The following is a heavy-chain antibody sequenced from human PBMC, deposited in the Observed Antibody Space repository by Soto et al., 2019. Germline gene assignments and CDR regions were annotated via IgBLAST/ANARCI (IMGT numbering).Heavy chain of an antibody. J-gene: IGHJ4*02. D-gene: IGHD6-19*01. Sequence: QLVESGGGLVQPGGSLRLSCEGSGFTFSTYGMQWVRQAPGKGLEWVALLSTDGRNIFYADSVKGRFTISRDNSKNTLFVQMNSLRAEDTAVYYCARVSPNRSGWPVDYWGQGTLVTVSS. CDR2: LSTDGRNI. CDR1: GFTFSTYG. V-gene: IGHV3-30*03. CDR3: ARVSPNRSGWPVDY.